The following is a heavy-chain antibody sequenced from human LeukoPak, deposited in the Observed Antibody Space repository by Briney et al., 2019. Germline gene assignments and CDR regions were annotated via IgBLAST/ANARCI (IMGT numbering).Heavy chain of an antibody. CDR2: INPKSGGA. D-gene: IGHD1-1*01. CDR1: GYTFTDYY. CDR3: ARGYDGDY. Sequence: ASVKVSCKTSGYTFTDYYIHWVQQAPGQGLEWMGRINPKSGGANFAQKYQGRVTMTRDTSIGTAYMELNRLTSDDTAVFYCARGYDGDYWGQGTLVTVSS. V-gene: IGHV1-2*06. J-gene: IGHJ4*02.